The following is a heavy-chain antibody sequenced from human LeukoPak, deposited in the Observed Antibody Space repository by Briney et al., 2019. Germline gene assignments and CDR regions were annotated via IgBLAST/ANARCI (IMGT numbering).Heavy chain of an antibody. V-gene: IGHV5-51*01. J-gene: IGHJ4*02. CDR2: VYPTNSET. D-gene: IGHD5-12*01. Sequence: GESLKISCKGSGYIFTNYWIALVRQMPGKGLEWMGIVYPTNSETRYSPSFQGQVTISADKSSSTGYLQWSSLKASDTAMYYCARHRYSGSDTQGFDYWGQGTLVTVSS. CDR1: GYIFTNYW. CDR3: ARHRYSGSDTQGFDY.